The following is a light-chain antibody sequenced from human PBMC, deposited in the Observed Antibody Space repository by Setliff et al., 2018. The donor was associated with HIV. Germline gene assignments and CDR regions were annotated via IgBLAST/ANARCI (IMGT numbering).Light chain of an antibody. CDR1: SSDVGNYNY. J-gene: IGLJ1*01. CDR3: SSYTGRSTFV. Sequence: QSALTQPASASGSPGQSITISCTGISSDVGNYNYVSWYQEHPGKAPKLMIYDVSKRPSGVSNRFSGSKSGNTASLTISGLQAEDEADYHCSSYTGRSTFVFGTGTRSPS. CDR2: DVS. V-gene: IGLV2-14*01.